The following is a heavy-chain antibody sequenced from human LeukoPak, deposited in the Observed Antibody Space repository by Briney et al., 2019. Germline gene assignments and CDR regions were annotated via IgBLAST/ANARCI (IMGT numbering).Heavy chain of an antibody. D-gene: IGHD2-2*01. CDR2: IYSSGST. CDR1: GGSISNYY. CDR3: ARVLRSSTHYYFYYHMDV. J-gene: IGHJ6*03. V-gene: IGHV4-4*07. Sequence: TPSETLSLTCTVSGGSISNYYWSWIRQPAGKGLEWIGRIYSSGSTNYNASLRSRVTMSVDTSQNQFSLKLTSVTAADTAVYYCARVLRSSTHYYFYYHMDVWGKGTTVTVSS.